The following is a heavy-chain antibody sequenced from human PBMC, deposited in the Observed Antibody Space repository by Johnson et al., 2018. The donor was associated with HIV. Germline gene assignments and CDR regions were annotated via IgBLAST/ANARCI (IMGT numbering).Heavy chain of an antibody. CDR1: GVTVSNNY. V-gene: IGHV3-23*04. Sequence: VQLVESGGGLVQRGGSLRLSCVASGVTVSNNYMIWVRQAPGKGLEWVSVISGSGGSTYYADSVKGRFTISRDNSKNTLYLQMNGLRADDTAVYYCAKVGGGGFDIWGQGTMVTVCS. CDR3: AKVGGGGFDI. CDR2: ISGSGGST. J-gene: IGHJ3*02. D-gene: IGHD2-15*01.